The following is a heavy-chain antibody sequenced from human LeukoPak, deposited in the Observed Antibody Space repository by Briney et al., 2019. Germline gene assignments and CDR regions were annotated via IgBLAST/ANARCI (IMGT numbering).Heavy chain of an antibody. Sequence: GESLKISCKGSGYSFTSYWIGWLRQMPGKGLEWMGIIYSGDSDTRYSPSFQGQVTISADKSISTAYLQWSSLKASDTAMYYCASLSGPECYYGSGSFDYWGQGTLVTVSS. J-gene: IGHJ4*02. CDR1: GYSFTSYW. D-gene: IGHD3-10*01. CDR2: IYSGDSDT. V-gene: IGHV5-51*01. CDR3: ASLSGPECYYGSGSFDY.